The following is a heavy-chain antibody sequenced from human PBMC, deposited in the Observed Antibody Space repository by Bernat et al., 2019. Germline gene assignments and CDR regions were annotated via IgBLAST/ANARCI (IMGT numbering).Heavy chain of an antibody. CDR2: IYWDDDK. J-gene: IGHJ3*02. CDR1: GFSLSTSGVG. CDR3: EHSLVGATFADAFDT. Sequence: QITLKESGPTLVKPTQTLTLTCTFSGFSLSTSGVGVGWIRQPPGKALEWLALIYWDDDKRYSPSLKSRLTITKETSKNQLVLTMYNMDHVETAKYYCEHSLVGATFADAFDTWGQGTMVTVSS. V-gene: IGHV2-5*02. D-gene: IGHD1-26*01.